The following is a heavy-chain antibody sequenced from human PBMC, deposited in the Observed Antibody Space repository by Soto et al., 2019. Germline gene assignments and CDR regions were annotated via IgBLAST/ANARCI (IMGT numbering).Heavy chain of an antibody. Sequence: QVQLQESGPGLVKPSQTLSLTCTVSGGSISSGGNYWSWIRQHPGKGLEWIGYIYYSGSTYYNPSRKSGFTISVDTAKNQFSPKLSSVTAADTAVYYCARDPSVANYWYFDLWGRGTLVTVSS. D-gene: IGHD2-15*01. CDR3: ARDPSVANYWYFDL. V-gene: IGHV4-31*03. CDR2: IYYSGST. J-gene: IGHJ2*01. CDR1: GGSISSGGNY.